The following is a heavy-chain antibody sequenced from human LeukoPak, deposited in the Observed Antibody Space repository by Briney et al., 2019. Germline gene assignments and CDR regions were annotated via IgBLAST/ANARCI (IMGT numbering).Heavy chain of an antibody. CDR3: ARGGGLRYFDPPGY. CDR2: IYYSGST. D-gene: IGHD3-9*01. CDR1: GGSISSGGYY. V-gene: IGHV4-61*08. J-gene: IGHJ4*02. Sequence: SQTLSLTCTVSGGSISSGGYYWSWIRQPPGKGLEWIGYIYYSGSTNYNPSLKSRVTISVDTSKNQFSLKLSSVTAADTAVYYCARGGGLRYFDPPGYWGQGTLVTVSS.